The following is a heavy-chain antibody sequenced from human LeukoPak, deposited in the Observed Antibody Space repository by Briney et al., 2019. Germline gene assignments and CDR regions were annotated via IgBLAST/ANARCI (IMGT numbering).Heavy chain of an antibody. CDR1: GGSISSGGYS. V-gene: IGHV3-23*01. J-gene: IGHJ4*02. CDR3: AKDYFGYYYDSSGYYYAFDY. Sequence: LSLTCAVSGGSISSGGYSWSWVRQAPGKGLEWVSAISGSGGSTYYADSVKGRFTISRDNSKNTLYLQMNNLRAEDTAVYYCAKDYFGYYYDSSGYYYAFDYWGQGTLVTVSS. D-gene: IGHD3-22*01. CDR2: ISGSGGST.